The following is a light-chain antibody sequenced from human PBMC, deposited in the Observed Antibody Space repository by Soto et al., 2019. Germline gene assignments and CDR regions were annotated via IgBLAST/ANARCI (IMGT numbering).Light chain of an antibody. CDR3: CSYVGTPL. V-gene: IGLV2-11*01. CDR1: SGDVDPYNY. J-gene: IGLJ2*01. CDR2: DVN. Sequence: QSALTQPLSVSGSPGKSGTISCTGTSGDVDPYNYISWYQQHLGRAPKLVIYDVNMRPSGVPDRFSGSKSGDTSSLTISGLQAEDEADYYCCSYVGTPLVGGGTKLSVL.